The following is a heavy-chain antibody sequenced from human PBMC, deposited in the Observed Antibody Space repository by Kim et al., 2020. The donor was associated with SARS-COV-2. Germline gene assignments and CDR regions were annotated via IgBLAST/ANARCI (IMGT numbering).Heavy chain of an antibody. CDR1: FFSFLFSS. D-gene: IGHD6-13*01. V-gene: IGHV4-34*01. CDR2: INHSGST. CDR3: ARGRYSSSWYGGSGWFDP. Sequence: LSLPFSFSFFSFLFSSFLFLLPPPCKVLEWIGEINHSGSTNYTPSLKSRVTISVDTSKNQFSLNLSSVTAADTAVYYCARGRYSSSWYGGSGWFDP. J-gene: IGHJ5*02.